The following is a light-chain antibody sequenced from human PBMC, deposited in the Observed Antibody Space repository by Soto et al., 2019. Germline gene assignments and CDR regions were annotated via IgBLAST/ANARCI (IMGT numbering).Light chain of an antibody. CDR3: HQRKSWPRT. V-gene: IGKV3-11*01. CDR1: QAVNTR. J-gene: IGKJ1*01. Sequence: EIVLTQSPATLSSFPGDMVTLYFMASQAVNTRLAWYQHKPGQAPRLLIYLTSNRAAGIPARFSGSGSGTDFTLTISDVEPEDFAVYYCHQRKSWPRTFGQGTKVDIK. CDR2: LTS.